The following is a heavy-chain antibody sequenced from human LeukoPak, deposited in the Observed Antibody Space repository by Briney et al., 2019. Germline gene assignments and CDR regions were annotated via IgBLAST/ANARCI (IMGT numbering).Heavy chain of an antibody. CDR1: GFTVSSNY. CDR2: ISGSGGST. V-gene: IGHV3-23*01. CDR3: AKELKTYYYDSSGPF. Sequence: GGSLRLSCAASGFTVSSNYMSWVRQAPGKGLEWVSAISGSGGSTYYADSVKGRFTISRDNSKNTLYLQMNSLRAEDTAVYYCAKELKTYYYDSSGPFWGQGTLVTVSS. J-gene: IGHJ4*02. D-gene: IGHD3-22*01.